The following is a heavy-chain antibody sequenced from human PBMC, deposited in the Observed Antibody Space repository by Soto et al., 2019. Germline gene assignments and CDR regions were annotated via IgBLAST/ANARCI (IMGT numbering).Heavy chain of an antibody. D-gene: IGHD2-15*01. CDR1: GFTFSSYA. Sequence: QVQLVESGGGVVQPGRSLRLSCAASGFTFSSYAMHWVRQAPGKGLEWVAVISYDGSNKYYADSVKGRFTISRDNSKNTLYLQMNSLRAEDTAVYYCARDFSSGGRVWVDYWGQGTLVTVSS. CDR2: ISYDGSNK. J-gene: IGHJ4*02. V-gene: IGHV3-30-3*01. CDR3: ARDFSSGGRVWVDY.